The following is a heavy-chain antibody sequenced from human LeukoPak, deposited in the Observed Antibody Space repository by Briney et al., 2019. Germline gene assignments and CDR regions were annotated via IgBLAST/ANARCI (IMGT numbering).Heavy chain of an antibody. J-gene: IGHJ6*02. V-gene: IGHV4-39*01. CDR1: GGSISSSSYY. D-gene: IGHD4-17*01. CDR3: ASLRSTATHYGDYYYYGMDV. Sequence: SETLSLTCTVSGGSISSSSYYWGWIRQPPGKGLEWIGSIYYSGSTYYNPSLKSRVTISVDTSKNQFSLKLSSVTAADTAVYSCASLRSTATHYGDYYYYGMDVWGQGTTVTVSS. CDR2: IYYSGST.